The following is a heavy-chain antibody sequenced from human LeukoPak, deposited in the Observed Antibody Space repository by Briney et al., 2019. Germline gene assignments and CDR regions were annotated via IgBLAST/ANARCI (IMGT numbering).Heavy chain of an antibody. CDR1: EYSFTDYY. D-gene: IGHD3-22*01. CDR3: AAGPVYDYFEF. Sequence: AAVKVSCKASEYSFTDYYIHWVRQAPGQGLEWMGWINPNSGGTNSAHKFQVRITLTRDTSISTAYMELSRLRSDDTAVYYCAAGPVYDYFEFWGQGTLVTVSS. CDR2: INPNSGGT. V-gene: IGHV1-2*02. J-gene: IGHJ4*02.